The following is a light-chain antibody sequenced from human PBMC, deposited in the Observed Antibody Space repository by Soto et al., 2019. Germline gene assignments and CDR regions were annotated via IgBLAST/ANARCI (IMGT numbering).Light chain of an antibody. CDR3: QQDYSYPRT. CDR1: QGISSY. J-gene: IGKJ1*01. Sequence: AIRMTQSPSSLSASTGDRVTITCRASQGISSYLAWYQQKPGKAPKLLIYAASTLQSGVPSRFSGSGSGTDFTLTISCLQSEDFATYYWQQDYSYPRTFGQGTKVEIK. CDR2: AAS. V-gene: IGKV1-8*01.